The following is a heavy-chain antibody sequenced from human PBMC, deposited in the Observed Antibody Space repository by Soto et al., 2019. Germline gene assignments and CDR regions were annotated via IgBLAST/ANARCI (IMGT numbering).Heavy chain of an antibody. Sequence: PGGSLRLSCAASGFTFSSYAMHWVRQAPGKGLEWVAVISYDGSNKYYADSVKGRFTISRDNSKNTLYLQMNSLRAEDTAVYYCARDYDFWSGYSADYYYYGMDVWGQGTTVTVSS. J-gene: IGHJ6*02. CDR2: ISYDGSNK. CDR1: GFTFSSYA. CDR3: ARDYDFWSGYSADYYYYGMDV. D-gene: IGHD3-3*01. V-gene: IGHV3-30-3*01.